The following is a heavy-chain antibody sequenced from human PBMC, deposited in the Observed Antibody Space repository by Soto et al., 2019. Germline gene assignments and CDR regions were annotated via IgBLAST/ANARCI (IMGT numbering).Heavy chain of an antibody. D-gene: IGHD4-4*01. CDR3: ASSYSNYALIDYYYYGMDV. J-gene: IGHJ6*02. CDR1: GFTFTSYA. CDR2: INAGNGNT. V-gene: IGHV1-3*01. Sequence: ASVKVSCKASGFTFTSYAMHWVRQAPGQRLEWMGWINAGNGNTKYSQKFQGRVTITRDTSASTAYMELSSLRSEDTAVYYCASSYSNYALIDYYYYGMDVWGQGTTVTVSS.